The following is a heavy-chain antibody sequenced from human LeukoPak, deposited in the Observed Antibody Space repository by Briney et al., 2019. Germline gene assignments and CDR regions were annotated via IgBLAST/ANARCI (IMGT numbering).Heavy chain of an antibody. CDR3: ATRMLDDYVWGSYRYKY. V-gene: IGHV1-24*01. Sequence: ASVNVSCKVSGYTLTELSMHWVRQAPGKGLEWMGDFDPEDGETIYAQKFQGRVTMTEDTSTDTAYMELSSLRSEDTAVYYCATRMLDDYVWGSYRYKYWGQGTLVTVSS. CDR2: FDPEDGET. CDR1: GYTLTELS. J-gene: IGHJ4*02. D-gene: IGHD3-16*02.